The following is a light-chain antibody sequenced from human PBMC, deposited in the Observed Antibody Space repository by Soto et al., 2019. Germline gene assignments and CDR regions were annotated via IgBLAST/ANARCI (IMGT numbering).Light chain of an antibody. V-gene: IGKV1-5*01. CDR2: DAS. J-gene: IGKJ2*01. Sequence: DIQMTQSHSTLSASVGDRVTITCRASQSISSWLAWYQQKPWKAPKLLIYDASSLESGVPSRFSGSGSGKEFTLTISSLQTDDFATYYCQQYNSYPYTFGQGNKLEIK. CDR1: QSISSW. CDR3: QQYNSYPYT.